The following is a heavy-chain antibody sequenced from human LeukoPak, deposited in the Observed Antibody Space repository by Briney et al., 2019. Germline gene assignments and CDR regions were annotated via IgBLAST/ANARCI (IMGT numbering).Heavy chain of an antibody. CDR2: ISGSGGST. Sequence: GGSLRLSCAASGFTFSSYAMSWVRQAPGKGLEWVSAISGSGGSTYYADSVKGRFTISRDNSKNTLYLQMNSLRAEGTAVYYCAKPHTRSDIVVVPAAIQRVYFDYWGQGTLVTVSS. D-gene: IGHD2-2*02. V-gene: IGHV3-23*01. CDR3: AKPHTRSDIVVVPAAIQRVYFDY. CDR1: GFTFSSYA. J-gene: IGHJ4*02.